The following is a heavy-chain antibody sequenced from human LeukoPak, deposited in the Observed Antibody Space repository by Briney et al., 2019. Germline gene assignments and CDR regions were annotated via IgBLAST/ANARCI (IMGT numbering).Heavy chain of an antibody. D-gene: IGHD3-3*01. V-gene: IGHV3-21*01. CDR3: ARDLGEYYDFWSGYAAPHAY. CDR1: GFTFSSYS. CDR2: ISSSSSYI. J-gene: IGHJ4*02. Sequence: GGSLRLSCAASGFTFSSYSMNWDRQAPGKGLEWVSSISSSSSYIYYADSVKGRFTISRDNAKNSLYLQMNSLRAEDTAVYYCARDLGEYYDFWSGYAAPHAYWGQGTLVTVSS.